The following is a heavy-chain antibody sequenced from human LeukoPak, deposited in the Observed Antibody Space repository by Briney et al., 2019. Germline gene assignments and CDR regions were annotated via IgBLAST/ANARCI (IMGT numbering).Heavy chain of an antibody. D-gene: IGHD2-2*01. CDR3: AREFGLYCSSTSCAEIPNYYYYGMDV. CDR2: ISYDGSNK. V-gene: IGHV3-30-3*01. Sequence: GGSLRLSCAASGFTFNSYAMHWVRQAPGKGLEWVAVISYDGSNKYYADSVKGRFTISRDNSKNTLYLQMNSLRAEDTAVYYCAREFGLYCSSTSCAEIPNYYYYGMDVWGQGTTVTVSS. CDR1: GFTFNSYA. J-gene: IGHJ6*02.